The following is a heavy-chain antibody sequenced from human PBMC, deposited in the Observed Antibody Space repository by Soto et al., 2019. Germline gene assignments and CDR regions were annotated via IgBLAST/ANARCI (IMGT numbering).Heavy chain of an antibody. V-gene: IGHV4-30-4*01. Sequence: PSETLSLTCTVSGDSISSGDYYWTWFRQSPGKGPEWIGYIYYSGSTHYNPSLKSRLTMSVDTSKSQFSLKLSSVTAADTAVYYCARRRVATIPIRADYYYYYGMDVWGQGTTVTVSS. D-gene: IGHD5-12*01. CDR3: ARRRVATIPIRADYYYYYGMDV. CDR2: IYYSGST. J-gene: IGHJ6*02. CDR1: GDSISSGDYY.